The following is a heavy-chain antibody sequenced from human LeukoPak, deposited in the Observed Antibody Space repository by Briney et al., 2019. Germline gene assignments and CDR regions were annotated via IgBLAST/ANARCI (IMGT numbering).Heavy chain of an antibody. CDR3: ARPDCSGGSCYSQLDY. Sequence: GESLKISCKGSGYSFTSYWIGWVRPMPGKGLEWMGIIYPGDSDTRYSPSFQGQVTISADKSISTAYLQWSSLKASDTAMYYCARPDCSGGSCYSQLDYWGQGTLVTVSS. J-gene: IGHJ4*02. CDR2: IYPGDSDT. V-gene: IGHV5-51*01. D-gene: IGHD2-15*01. CDR1: GYSFTSYW.